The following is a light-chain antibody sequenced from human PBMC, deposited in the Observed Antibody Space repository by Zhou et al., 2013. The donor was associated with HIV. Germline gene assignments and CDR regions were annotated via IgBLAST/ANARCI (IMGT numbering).Light chain of an antibody. CDR3: QQANSFPLT. V-gene: IGKV1-39*01. CDR2: GAS. J-gene: IGKJ5*01. Sequence: DIQMTQSPTSLSASVGDRVTITCRPSQTIDNYLNWYQRKPGKAPKLLIYGASILHSGVPSRFSGTGSGTDFTLTISSLQPEDFATYYCQQANSFPLTFGQGTRLEIK. CDR1: QTIDNY.